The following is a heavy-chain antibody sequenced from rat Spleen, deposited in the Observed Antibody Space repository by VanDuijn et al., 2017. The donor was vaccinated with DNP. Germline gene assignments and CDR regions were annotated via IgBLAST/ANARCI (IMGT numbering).Heavy chain of an antibody. CDR3: ARPEDY. CDR1: GFTFSDYY. Sequence: EVQLVESGGGLVQPGRSLKLSCAASGFTFSDYYMAWVRQAPTKGLEWVATISYDGSRTYYRDSVKGRFTISRDNAKSTLYLQMDSLRSEDTATYYCARPEDYWGQGVMVTVSS. V-gene: IGHV5-7*01. CDR2: ISYDGSRT. J-gene: IGHJ2*01.